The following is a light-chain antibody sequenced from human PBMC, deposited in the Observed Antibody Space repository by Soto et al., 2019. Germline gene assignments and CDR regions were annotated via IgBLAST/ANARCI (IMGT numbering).Light chain of an antibody. CDR3: SSYTSSSTLRGV. V-gene: IGLV2-14*01. Sequence: QSALTQPASVSGSPGQSITISCTGTSSDVGGYNYVSWYQQHPGKAPKLMIYEVSNRPSGVSNRFSGSKSSNTASLTISGLQAEDEADYYCSSYTSSSTLRGVFGGGTKLTVL. CDR2: EVS. J-gene: IGLJ2*01. CDR1: SSDVGGYNY.